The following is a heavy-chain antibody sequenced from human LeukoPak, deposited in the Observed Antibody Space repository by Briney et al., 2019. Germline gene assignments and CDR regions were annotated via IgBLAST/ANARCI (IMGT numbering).Heavy chain of an antibody. D-gene: IGHD6-13*01. CDR2: ISNDGNNE. Sequence: GSLRLSCAASGFGFNTYGMHWVRQAPGKGLEWVALISNDGNNEYYGDSVRGRFAVSRDNSANTLYLQMNSLSPEDTAVYFCAKSGRFSSSSAPFDFWGQGTLVAVSS. CDR1: GFGFNTYG. CDR3: AKSGRFSSSSAPFDF. J-gene: IGHJ4*02. V-gene: IGHV3-30*18.